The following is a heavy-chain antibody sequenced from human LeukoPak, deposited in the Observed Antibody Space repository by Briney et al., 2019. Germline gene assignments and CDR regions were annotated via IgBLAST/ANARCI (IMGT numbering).Heavy chain of an antibody. V-gene: IGHV4-59*01. CDR1: GGSISSYY. Sequence: SETLPLTCTVSGGSISSYYWSWIRQPPGKGLEWIGYIYYSGSTNYNPSLKSRVTISVDTSKNQFSLKLSSVTAADTAVYYCAREGFGLYWGQGTLVTVSS. D-gene: IGHD3-10*01. J-gene: IGHJ4*02. CDR3: AREGFGLY. CDR2: IYYSGST.